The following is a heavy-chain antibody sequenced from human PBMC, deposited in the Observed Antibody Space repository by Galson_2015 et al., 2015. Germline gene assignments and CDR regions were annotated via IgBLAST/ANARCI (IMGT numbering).Heavy chain of an antibody. Sequence: SLRLSCAASGFTFSSYTISWVRQAPGKGLERVSYISSSSATIYYADSVKGRFTISRDNAKNSLYLQMNSLRDEDTAVYYCARDPRRGSYKVFYFDYWGQGTLVTVSS. V-gene: IGHV3-48*02. CDR3: ARDPRRGSYKVFYFDY. D-gene: IGHD1-26*01. CDR2: ISSSSATI. CDR1: GFTFSSYT. J-gene: IGHJ4*02.